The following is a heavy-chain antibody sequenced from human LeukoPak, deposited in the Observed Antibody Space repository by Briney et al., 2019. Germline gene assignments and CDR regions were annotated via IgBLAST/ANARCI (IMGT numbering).Heavy chain of an antibody. J-gene: IGHJ4*02. CDR3: VRGDGWFGELSNFDY. CDR1: GFTFSSYS. CDR2: ISSSSSSTI. V-gene: IGHV3-48*02. Sequence: GGSLRLSCAASGFTFSSYSINWVRQAPGKGLEWVSYISSSSSSTIYYADSVKGRFTISRDNVKNSLYLQMNSLRDEDTAVYYCVRGDGWFGELSNFDYWGQGTLVTVSS. D-gene: IGHD3-10*01.